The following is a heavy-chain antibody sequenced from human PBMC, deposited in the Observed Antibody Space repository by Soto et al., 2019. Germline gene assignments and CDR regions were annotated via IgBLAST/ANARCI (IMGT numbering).Heavy chain of an antibody. V-gene: IGHV3-48*02. J-gene: IGHJ3*02. CDR3: AREGGRHCSPTRCYNAFDI. D-gene: IGHD2-2*02. CDR2: ISSTSSTI. Sequence: GGSLRLSCASSGFSFSAFSMNWVRQAPGKGLECISYISSTSSTIYYADSVKGRFTISRDNAKNSLYLQMNSLRDEDTAVYYCAREGGRHCSPTRCYNAFDIWGLGTMVTVS. CDR1: GFSFSAFS.